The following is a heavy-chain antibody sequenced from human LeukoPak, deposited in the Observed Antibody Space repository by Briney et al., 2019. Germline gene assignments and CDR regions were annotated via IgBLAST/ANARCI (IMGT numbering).Heavy chain of an antibody. Sequence: SETLSLTCTVSGGSISSYYWSWIRQPAGKGLEWIGRIYTSGSTNYNPSLKSRVTMSVDTSKNQFSLKLSSVTAADTAVHYCARDVYDYVWGSYNYYYYMDVWGKGTTVTISS. V-gene: IGHV4-4*07. J-gene: IGHJ6*03. CDR1: GGSISSYY. CDR2: IYTSGST. CDR3: ARDVYDYVWGSYNYYYYMDV. D-gene: IGHD3-16*01.